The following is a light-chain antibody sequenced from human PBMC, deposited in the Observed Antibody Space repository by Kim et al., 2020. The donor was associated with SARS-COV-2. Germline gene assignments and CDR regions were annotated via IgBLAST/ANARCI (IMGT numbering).Light chain of an antibody. CDR1: KLGDQY. Sequence: VSPGQTASITCSGDKLGDQYACWYQQKPGQSPVLVIYQDSKRPSGIPERFSGSNSGNTATLTISGTQAMDEADYYCQAWDSSTAVFGTGTKVTVL. J-gene: IGLJ1*01. CDR2: QDS. V-gene: IGLV3-1*01. CDR3: QAWDSSTAV.